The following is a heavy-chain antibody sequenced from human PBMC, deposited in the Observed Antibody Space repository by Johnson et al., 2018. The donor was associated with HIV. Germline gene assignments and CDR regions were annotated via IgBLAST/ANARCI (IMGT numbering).Heavy chain of an antibody. CDR1: GFTFSSYG. CDR2: TRYDGSHK. D-gene: IGHD4/OR15-4a*01. Sequence: QVQLVESGGGVVQPGGSLRLSCAASGFTFSSYGMHWVRQAPGKGLECVAFTRYDGSHKFYSDSVKGRFTISRDNSKNTVYLQMNSLRVEDTAVYYCAKSPGKDHGGNSGGFDIWGQGTMVTVSS. J-gene: IGHJ3*02. CDR3: AKSPGKDHGGNSGGFDI. V-gene: IGHV3-30*02.